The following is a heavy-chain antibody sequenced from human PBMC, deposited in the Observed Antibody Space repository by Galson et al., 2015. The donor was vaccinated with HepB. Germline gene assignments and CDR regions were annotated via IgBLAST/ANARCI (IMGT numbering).Heavy chain of an antibody. D-gene: IGHD3-16*01. CDR3: AKGRYASRSHFDS. J-gene: IGHJ4*02. V-gene: IGHV3-23*01. CDR2: ISASGADT. CDR1: GFTFSNYA. Sequence: SLRLSCAASGFTFSNYAMSWVRQARGKGLEWVSTISASGADTKYAESVNGRFTISRDNANNTLSLQMTSPRDEDTALYFCAKGRYASRSHFDSWGQGALVTVSS.